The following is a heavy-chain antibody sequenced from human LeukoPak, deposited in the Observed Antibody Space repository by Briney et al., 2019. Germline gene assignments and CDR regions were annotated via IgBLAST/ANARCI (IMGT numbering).Heavy chain of an antibody. CDR3: ARTDRIVGATAHLDY. V-gene: IGHV1-46*01. D-gene: IGHD1-26*01. CDR1: GYTFTSYY. J-gene: IGHJ4*02. CDR2: INPSGGST. Sequence: ASVKVSCKASGYTFTSYYMHWVRQAPGQGLEWMGIINPSGGSTSYAQKFQGRVTMTRDTSTSTVYMELSSLRSEDTAVYYCARTDRIVGATAHLDYWGQGTLVTVSS.